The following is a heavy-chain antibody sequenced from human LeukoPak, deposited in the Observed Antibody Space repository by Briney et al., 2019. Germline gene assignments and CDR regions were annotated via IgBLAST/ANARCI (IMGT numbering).Heavy chain of an antibody. Sequence: RGASVKVSCKASGYTFTGYHMHWVRQAPGQGLEWMGRINPNSGDTNYAQKFQGRVTMTRDTSISTAYMELSRLRSDDTAVYYCARDYCSSTSCLFDYWGQGTLVTVSS. V-gene: IGHV1-2*06. J-gene: IGHJ4*02. D-gene: IGHD2-2*01. CDR1: GYTFTGYH. CDR2: INPNSGDT. CDR3: ARDYCSSTSCLFDY.